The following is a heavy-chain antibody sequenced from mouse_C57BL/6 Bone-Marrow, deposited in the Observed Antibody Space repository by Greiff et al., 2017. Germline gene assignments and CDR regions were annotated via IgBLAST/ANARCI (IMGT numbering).Heavy chain of an antibody. V-gene: IGHV5-6*01. Sequence: EVMLVESGGDLVKPGGSLKLSCAASGFTFSSYGMSWVRQTPDKRLEWVATISSGGSHTYYPDSVKGRFTISRDNATTTLYLQMSSLKSEDTAMYYCSSLITTVLGYWGQGTTLTVSS. J-gene: IGHJ2*01. D-gene: IGHD1-1*01. CDR3: SSLITTVLGY. CDR1: GFTFSSYG. CDR2: ISSGGSHT.